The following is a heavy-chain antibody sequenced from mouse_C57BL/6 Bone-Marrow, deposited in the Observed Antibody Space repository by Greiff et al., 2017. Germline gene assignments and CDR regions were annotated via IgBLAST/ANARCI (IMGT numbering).Heavy chain of an antibody. V-gene: IGHV1-64*01. CDR3: ARPLYYYGRSGFAY. J-gene: IGHJ3*01. CDR1: GYTFTSYW. CDR2: IHPNSGST. D-gene: IGHD1-1*01. Sequence: VQLQQPGAELVKPGASVKLSCKASGYTFTSYWMHWVKQRPGQGLEWIGMIHPNSGSTNYTEKFKSKATLTVDKSSSTAYMQLSSLTSEDSAVYYCARPLYYYGRSGFAYWGQGTLVTVSA.